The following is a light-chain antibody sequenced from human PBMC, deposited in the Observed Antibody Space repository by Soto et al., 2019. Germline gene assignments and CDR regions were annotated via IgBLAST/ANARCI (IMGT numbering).Light chain of an antibody. V-gene: IGKV3-11*01. CDR2: DAS. CDR1: QSVSSY. CDR3: QQRSNWPPLT. Sequence: EIVLTQSPATLYLSPGERATLSCRASQSVSSYLAWYQQKPGQAPMLLIYDASNRATGIPARFSGSGSGTDFTLTISSLEPEDFAVYYCQQRSNWPPLTFGGGNKVEIK. J-gene: IGKJ4*01.